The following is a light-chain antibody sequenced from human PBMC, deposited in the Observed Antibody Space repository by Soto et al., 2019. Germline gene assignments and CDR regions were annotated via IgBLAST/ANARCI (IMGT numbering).Light chain of an antibody. Sequence: QSALTQPPSASGSPGQSVTISCTGTSSDVGGYNYVSWYQQYPGKVPKRMIYEVSKRPSGVPDRFSGSQSGNTASLTVSGLQAEDEADYYCSAYVGNNNWMVFGGGTQLTVL. CDR3: SAYVGNNNWMV. V-gene: IGLV2-8*01. J-gene: IGLJ2*01. CDR2: EVS. CDR1: SSDVGGYNY.